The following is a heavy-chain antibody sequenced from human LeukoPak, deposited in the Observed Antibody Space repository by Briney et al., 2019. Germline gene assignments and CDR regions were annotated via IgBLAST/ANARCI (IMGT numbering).Heavy chain of an antibody. D-gene: IGHD3-22*01. J-gene: IGHJ4*02. V-gene: IGHV3-20*04. CDR1: GFTFDEYG. Sequence: GGSPRLSCVASGFTFDEYGMTWVRQAPGKGLEWVSGISRNGGSAGYADSVKGRFTITRDNAKNSLYLQMNSLRAEDTALYYCARSITMMNLWGQGTLVTVSS. CDR3: ARSITMMNL. CDR2: ISRNGGSA.